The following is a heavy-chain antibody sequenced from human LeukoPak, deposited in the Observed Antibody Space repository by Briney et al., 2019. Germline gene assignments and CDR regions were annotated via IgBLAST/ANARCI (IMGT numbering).Heavy chain of an antibody. V-gene: IGHV4-38-2*01. D-gene: IGHD3-3*01. Sequence: SETLSLTCAVSGYSISSGYYWGWIRQPPGKGLEWIGSIYHSGSTYYNPSLKSRVTISLDTSKNQFSVKLSSVTAADTAVYYCARILGPQSSTYYDFWSGYYFVYWGQGTLVTVSS. CDR3: ARILGPQSSTYYDFWSGYYFVY. CDR1: GYSISSGYY. J-gene: IGHJ4*02. CDR2: IYHSGST.